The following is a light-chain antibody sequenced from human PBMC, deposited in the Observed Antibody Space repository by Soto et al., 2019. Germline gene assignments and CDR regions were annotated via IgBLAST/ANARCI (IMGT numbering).Light chain of an antibody. V-gene: IGKV3-11*01. CDR2: DAA. J-gene: IGKJ4*01. CDR1: QSVGRS. CDR3: QYRSGWPHI. Sequence: EIVLTQSPATLSLSPGETATLSCRASQSVGRSLVWYQQRPGQAPRLLIYDAAHRATGIPARFTASGSGTDFTLTVDSLESEDFAVYYCQYRSGWPHIFGGGTKVERK.